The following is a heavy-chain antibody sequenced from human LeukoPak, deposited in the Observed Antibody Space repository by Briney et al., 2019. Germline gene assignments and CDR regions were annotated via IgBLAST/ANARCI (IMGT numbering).Heavy chain of an antibody. V-gene: IGHV3-48*03. D-gene: IGHD3-10*01. CDR2: IGTSVNAI. CDR1: GFSFSGFD. J-gene: IGHJ4*02. Sequence: GGSLRLSCAASGFSFSGFDMNWARQAPGKGLEWTAHIGTSVNAIYYADSVKGRFTISRDDARDSLSLQMDSLRVEDTAVYYCAKDSVWFGDLLNWGQGALVIVSS. CDR3: AKDSVWFGDLLN.